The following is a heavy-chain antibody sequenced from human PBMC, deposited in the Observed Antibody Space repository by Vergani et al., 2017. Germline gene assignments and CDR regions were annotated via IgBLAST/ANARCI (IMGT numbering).Heavy chain of an antibody. Sequence: QEQLVEPGGGVVQPGTSLRLSCAASGFTFNTYGMHWVRQAPGKGLEWVALIPYDGSRTHYEDSVKGRLTISRDNSKNTLYLQLNSLRAGDTATYYCAKDYRTRVTTLDYYDMDVWGKGTAVIVSS. CDR1: GFTFNTYG. CDR2: IPYDGSRT. CDR3: AKDYRTRVTTLDYYDMDV. D-gene: IGHD4-17*01. J-gene: IGHJ6*03. V-gene: IGHV3-30*18.